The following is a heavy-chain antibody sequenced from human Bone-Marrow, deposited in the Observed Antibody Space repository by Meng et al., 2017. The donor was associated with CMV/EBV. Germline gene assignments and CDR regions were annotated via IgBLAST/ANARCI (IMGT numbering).Heavy chain of an antibody. CDR3: AIGPARPRAGRPGGWFDP. V-gene: IGHV4-34*01. J-gene: IGHJ5*02. D-gene: IGHD6-6*01. CDR1: GGSFSGYY. CDR2: INHSGST. Sequence: SETLSLTCAVYGGSFSGYYWSWIRQPPGKGLEWIGEINHSGSTNYNPSLKSRVTISVDTSKNQFSLKLSSVTAADTAVYYCAIGPARPRAGRPGGWFDPWGQGTLVTVSS.